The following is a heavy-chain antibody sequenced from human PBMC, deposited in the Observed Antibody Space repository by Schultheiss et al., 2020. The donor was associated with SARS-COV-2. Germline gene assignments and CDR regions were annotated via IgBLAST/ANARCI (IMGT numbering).Heavy chain of an antibody. J-gene: IGHJ5*02. D-gene: IGHD4-17*01. CDR1: GDSVSSNSAA. Sequence: SQTLSLTCAISGDSVSSNSAAWNWIRQSPSRGLEWLGRTYYRSKWYNDYAVSVKSRITINPDTSKNQFSLKLSSVTAADTAVYYCARVRGDGGWFDPWGQGTLVTVSS. CDR2: TYYRSKWYN. CDR3: ARVRGDGGWFDP. V-gene: IGHV6-1*01.